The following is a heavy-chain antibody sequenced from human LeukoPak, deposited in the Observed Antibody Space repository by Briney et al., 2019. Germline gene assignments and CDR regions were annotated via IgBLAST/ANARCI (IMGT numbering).Heavy chain of an antibody. CDR2: ISGSGETT. D-gene: IGHD6-13*01. Sequence: GGSLRLSCAASGFTFSSYAMTWVRQAPGKGLEWVSSISGSGETTYYADSVKGRFTISRDVSKNTLYLQMNSLRAEDTGVYYCAKDYSSSWTSKYFQHWGQGTLVTVSS. CDR1: GFTFSSYA. V-gene: IGHV3-23*01. J-gene: IGHJ1*01. CDR3: AKDYSSSWTSKYFQH.